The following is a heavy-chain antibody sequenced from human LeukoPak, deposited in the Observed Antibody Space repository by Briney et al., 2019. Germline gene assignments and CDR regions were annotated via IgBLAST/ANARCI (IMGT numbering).Heavy chain of an antibody. Sequence: SETLSLTCTVSGGFISSYYWSWIRQPPGKGLEWIGYIYYSGSTNYNPSLKSRVTISVDTSKNQFSLELSSVTAADTAVYYCARQGRGQSGSYDYWGQGTLVTVSS. D-gene: IGHD1-26*01. CDR3: ARQGRGQSGSYDY. CDR2: IYYSGST. V-gene: IGHV4-59*08. CDR1: GGFISSYY. J-gene: IGHJ4*02.